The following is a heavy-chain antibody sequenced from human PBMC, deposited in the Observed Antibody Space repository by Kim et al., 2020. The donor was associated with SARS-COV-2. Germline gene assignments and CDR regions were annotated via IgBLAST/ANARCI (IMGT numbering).Heavy chain of an antibody. CDR2: IYSGGST. V-gene: IGHV3-53*01. J-gene: IGHJ6*02. CDR3: AREAGVLGYYYGMDV. D-gene: IGHD2-8*01. Sequence: GGSLRLSCAASGFTVSSNYMSWVRQAPGKGLEWVSVIYSGGSTYYADSVKGRFTISRDNSKNTLYLQMNSLRAEDTAVYYCAREAGVLGYYYGMDVWGQGTTVTVSS. CDR1: GFTVSSNY.